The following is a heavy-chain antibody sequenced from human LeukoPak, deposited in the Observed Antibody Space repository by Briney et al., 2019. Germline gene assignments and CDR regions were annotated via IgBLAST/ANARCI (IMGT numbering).Heavy chain of an antibody. Sequence: GRSLRLSCAASGFTFDDYAMHWVRQAPGKGLEWVSGISWNSGSIGYADSVKGRFTISRDNAKNSLYLQMNSLRAEDTAVYYCARDSSSLKYWGQGTLVTVSS. D-gene: IGHD6-13*01. CDR3: ARDSSSLKY. CDR2: ISWNSGSI. CDR1: GFTFDDYA. V-gene: IGHV3-9*01. J-gene: IGHJ4*02.